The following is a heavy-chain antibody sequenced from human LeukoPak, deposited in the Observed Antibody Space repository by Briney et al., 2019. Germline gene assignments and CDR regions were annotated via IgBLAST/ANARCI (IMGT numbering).Heavy chain of an antibody. CDR1: GVSISSSEW. Sequence: SSETLSPTCAVSGVSISSSEWWIWVRQPPGQGLEWIGEIHRDGRTRYNPSLKSRVTMSMDYSKNQFSLSVTSVTAADTAIYYCGKTDIYFNPIDYWGPGSLVTVSS. D-gene: IGHD3-9*01. CDR3: GKTDIYFNPIDY. J-gene: IGHJ4*02. CDR2: IHRDGRT. V-gene: IGHV4-4*02.